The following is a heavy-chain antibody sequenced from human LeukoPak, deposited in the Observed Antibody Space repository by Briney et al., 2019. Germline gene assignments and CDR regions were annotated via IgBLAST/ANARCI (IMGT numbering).Heavy chain of an antibody. CDR2: ISGSGGST. CDR3: AIRSKAVAGAFDY. CDR1: GVTFSSYA. D-gene: IGHD6-19*01. V-gene: IGHV3-23*01. Sequence: PGGALRLSCAASGVTFSSYAMSWVRPAPGEGLEGGSAISGSGGSTYYADSVKGRFTISRDNSKNTLYLQMNSLRAEDTAVYYCAIRSKAVAGAFDYWGQGTLVTVSS. J-gene: IGHJ4*02.